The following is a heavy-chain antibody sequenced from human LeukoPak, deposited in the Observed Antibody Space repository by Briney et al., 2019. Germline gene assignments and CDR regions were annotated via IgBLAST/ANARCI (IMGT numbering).Heavy chain of an antibody. D-gene: IGHD5-12*01. CDR2: IIPIFGTA. CDR1: GGTFSSYA. J-gene: IGHJ6*03. CDR3: ARDLSGYVYYYYMDV. Sequence: SVKVSCKASGGTFSSYAISWVRQAPGQGLEWMGGIIPIFGTANYAQKFQGRVTITADKSTSTAYMELSSLRSEDTAVYYCARDLSGYVYYYYMDVWGKGTTVTVSS. V-gene: IGHV1-69*06.